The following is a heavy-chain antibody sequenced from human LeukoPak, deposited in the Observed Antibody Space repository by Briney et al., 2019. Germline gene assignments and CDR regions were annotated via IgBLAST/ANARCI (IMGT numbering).Heavy chain of an antibody. D-gene: IGHD1-26*01. Sequence: SETLSLTCTVSGDSISGYFWTWIRQPAGKGLGWIGRIHTSGDTKYNPSLKSRVIMSLDTSRNQFSLNLNSVTAADTAVYYCARGSVNYYHPFDYWGQGTLVTVSS. CDR1: GDSISGYF. CDR2: IHTSGDT. V-gene: IGHV4-4*07. CDR3: ARGSVNYYHPFDY. J-gene: IGHJ4*02.